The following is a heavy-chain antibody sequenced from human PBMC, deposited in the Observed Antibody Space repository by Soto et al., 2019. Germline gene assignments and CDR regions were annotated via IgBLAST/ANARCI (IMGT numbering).Heavy chain of an antibody. D-gene: IGHD5-18*01. CDR3: ARAGGPYSYGFLLDY. J-gene: IGHJ4*02. Sequence: SETLSLTCTVSGGSISSYYWSWIRQPPGKGLEWIGYIYYSGSTNYNPSLKSRVTISVDTSKNQFSLKLSSVTAADTAVYYCARAGGPYSYGFLLDYWGQGTLVTVSS. CDR2: IYYSGST. CDR1: GGSISSYY. V-gene: IGHV4-59*01.